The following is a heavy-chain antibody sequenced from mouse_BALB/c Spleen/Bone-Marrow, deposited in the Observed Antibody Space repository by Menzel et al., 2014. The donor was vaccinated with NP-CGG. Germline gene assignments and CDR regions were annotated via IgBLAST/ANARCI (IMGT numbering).Heavy chain of an antibody. D-gene: IGHD1-1*01. CDR3: SRDDYGRGY. J-gene: IGHJ2*01. Sequence: EVQVVESGGGLVQPGGSLRLSCATSGFTFTDYYMSWVRQPPGKALEWLGFIRNKANGYTKEYSASVKGRFTISRDNSKSILYFQMNALRAEDSATYYCSRDDYGRGYWGQGTTLTVSS. V-gene: IGHV7-3*02. CDR1: GFTFTDYY. CDR2: IRNKANGYTK.